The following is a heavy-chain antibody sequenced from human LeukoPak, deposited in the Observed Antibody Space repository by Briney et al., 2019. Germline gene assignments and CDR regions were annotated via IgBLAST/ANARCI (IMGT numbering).Heavy chain of an antibody. D-gene: IGHD2-2*01. Sequence: ASVKVSCKVSGYALAELSIHWVRQAPGKGLEWMGGSNLDHGETVYAPNFQGRVTMTEETSTGTAYMEVSSLRSDDTAVYYCATEGKKQLLQGDAFDVWGQGTMISVSS. V-gene: IGHV1-24*01. CDR1: GYALAELS. CDR3: ATEGKKQLLQGDAFDV. J-gene: IGHJ3*01. CDR2: SNLDHGET.